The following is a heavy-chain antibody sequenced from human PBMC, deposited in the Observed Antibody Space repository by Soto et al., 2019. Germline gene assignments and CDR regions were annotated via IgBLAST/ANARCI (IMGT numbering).Heavy chain of an antibody. CDR3: ASDVAAAGGEYDS. CDR2: ISAYNGNT. CDR1: GYTFTKYG. D-gene: IGHD6-13*01. J-gene: IGHJ4*02. V-gene: IGHV1-18*01. Sequence: QVQLVQSGAEVKNPGASVKVSCKASGYTFTKYGIGWVRQAPGQGLEWMGWISAYNGNTNYAQKLQGRVTMTTDTXTSTAYMELRGLRSDDTAVYYCASDVAAAGGEYDSWGQGTLVTVSS.